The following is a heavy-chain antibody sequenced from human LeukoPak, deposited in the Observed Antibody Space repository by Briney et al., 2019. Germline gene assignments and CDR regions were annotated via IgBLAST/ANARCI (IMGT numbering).Heavy chain of an antibody. J-gene: IGHJ6*03. CDR3: ARGAARPEAHYYYYMDV. CDR1: EYSFTSYW. D-gene: IGHD6-6*01. CDR2: IYPGDSDT. V-gene: IGHV5-51*01. Sequence: GESLKISCKGSEYSFTSYWIGWGRQMPGKGLEWMGIIYPGDSDTRYSPSFQGQVTISADKSISTAYLQWSSLKAPDTAMYYCARGAARPEAHYYYYMDVWGKGTTVTVSS.